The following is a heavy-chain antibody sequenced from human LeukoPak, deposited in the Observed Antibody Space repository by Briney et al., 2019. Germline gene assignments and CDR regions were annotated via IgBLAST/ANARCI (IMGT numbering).Heavy chain of an antibody. V-gene: IGHV1-18*01. J-gene: IGHJ6*02. CDR2: ISAYNGNT. CDR1: GYTFTSFG. CDR3: ARRDCSSSSCHYYYYYMDV. D-gene: IGHD2-2*01. Sequence: GASVKVSCKASGYTFTSFGISWVRQAPGQGLEWMGWISAYNGNTNYAQKVQGRVTMTTDTSTSTAYMELRGLTSDDTAVYYCARRDCSSSSCHYYYYYMDVWGQGTTVTVSS.